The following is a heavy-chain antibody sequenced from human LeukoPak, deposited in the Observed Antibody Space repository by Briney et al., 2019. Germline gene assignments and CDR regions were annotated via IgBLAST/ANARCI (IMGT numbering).Heavy chain of an antibody. J-gene: IGHJ4*02. V-gene: IGHV3-23*01. CDR3: AKERSSGWPFDF. CDR2: ISPGGDTT. Sequence: PGGSLRLSCAASGFIFSRYWMTWVRQAPGKGLEWVSGISPGGDTTYYADSVKGRFTISRDNSKNTLYLQMDTLRAEDTAVYYCAKERSSGWPFDFWGQGTLVTVSS. CDR1: GFIFSRYW. D-gene: IGHD6-19*01.